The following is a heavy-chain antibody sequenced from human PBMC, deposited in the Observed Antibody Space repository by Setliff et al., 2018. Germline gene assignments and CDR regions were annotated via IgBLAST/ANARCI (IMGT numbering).Heavy chain of an antibody. Sequence: NPSETLSLTCTVSGGSISSYYWSWMRQPPGKGLEWIGYMYISGITNSNPSLKSRVTMSLDTSRNQFSLKLSSVTAADTAVYYCAKIKAGGGSFDIWGQGTMVTVSS. CDR1: GGSISSYY. CDR3: AKIKAGGGSFDI. J-gene: IGHJ3*02. CDR2: MYISGIT. V-gene: IGHV4-4*08. D-gene: IGHD3-16*01.